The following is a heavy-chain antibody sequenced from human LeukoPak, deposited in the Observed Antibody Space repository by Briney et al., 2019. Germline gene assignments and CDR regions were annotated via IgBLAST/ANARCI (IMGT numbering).Heavy chain of an antibody. CDR2: INPNSGGT. CDR3: ARDEGYSYGPHYYYYMDV. J-gene: IGHJ6*03. CDR1: GYTFTGYY. D-gene: IGHD5-18*01. V-gene: IGHV1-2*02. Sequence: GASVKVSCKASGYTFTGYYMHWVRQAPGQGLEWMGWINPNSGGTNYAQKFQGRVTMTRDTSISTAYMELSRLRSDDTAVYYCARDEGYSYGPHYYYYMDVWGKGTTVTISS.